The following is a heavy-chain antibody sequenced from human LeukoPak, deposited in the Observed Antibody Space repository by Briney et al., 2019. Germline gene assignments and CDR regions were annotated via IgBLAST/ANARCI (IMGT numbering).Heavy chain of an antibody. Sequence: GGSLRLSCAASGFTFSNAWMSWVRQAPGKGLEWVGRIKSKTDGGTTDYAAPVKGRFTISRDDSKNTLYLQMNSLKTEDTAVYYCTTGITMVRGVIHLIDYWGQGTLVTVSS. V-gene: IGHV3-15*01. CDR2: IKSKTDGGTT. J-gene: IGHJ4*02. D-gene: IGHD3-10*01. CDR1: GFTFSNAW. CDR3: TTGITMVRGVIHLIDY.